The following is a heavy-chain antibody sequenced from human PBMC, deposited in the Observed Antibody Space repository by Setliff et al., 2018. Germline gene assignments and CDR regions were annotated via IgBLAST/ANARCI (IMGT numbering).Heavy chain of an antibody. D-gene: IGHD3-22*01. CDR1: GGSFSGYC. CDR3: ARGHSYESRNSFVFYSNGLDV. V-gene: IGHV4-34*01. J-gene: IGHJ6*02. CDR2: ISYSGSA. Sequence: PSETLSLTCAVYGGSFSGYCWSWIHQSPGRGLEWIGQISYSGSATYNPSLKSRVTTSRDTSKNQFSLKLNSVTAADTAVFYCARGHSYESRNSFVFYSNGLDVWGQGTTVTVSS.